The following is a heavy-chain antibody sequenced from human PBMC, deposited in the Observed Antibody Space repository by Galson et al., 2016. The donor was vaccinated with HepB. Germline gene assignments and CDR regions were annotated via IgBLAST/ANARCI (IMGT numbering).Heavy chain of an antibody. J-gene: IGHJ6*04. D-gene: IGHD3-3*01. CDR2: IVVDSGDT. Sequence: SVKVSCKASGFTFATSAVQWVRQARGQRLEWIGWIVVDSGDTNYAQRFQERVTITRDRSTNTAYMELSSLRSEDTAVYYCAAGPTHYDFLSGYYRPSGVDVWGKGTTVTVSS. CDR1: GFTFATSA. CDR3: AAGPTHYDFLSGYYRPSGVDV. V-gene: IGHV1-58*01.